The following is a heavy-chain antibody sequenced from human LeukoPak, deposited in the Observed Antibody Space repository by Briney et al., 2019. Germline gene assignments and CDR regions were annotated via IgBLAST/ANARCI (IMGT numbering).Heavy chain of an antibody. Sequence: GGSLRLSCAASGFTFSSYEMNWVRQAPGKGLEWVSYISSSGSTIYYADSVKGRFTISRDNAKNSLYLQMNSLRAEDTAVYYCARELRGRFSGHWGQGTLVTVSS. CDR1: GFTFSSYE. CDR3: ARELRGRFSGH. CDR2: ISSSGSTI. J-gene: IGHJ4*02. D-gene: IGHD3-3*01. V-gene: IGHV3-48*03.